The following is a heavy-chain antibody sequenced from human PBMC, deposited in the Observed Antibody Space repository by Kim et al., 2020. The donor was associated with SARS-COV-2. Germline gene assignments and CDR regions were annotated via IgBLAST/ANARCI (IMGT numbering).Heavy chain of an antibody. CDR1: GFTFGDYS. V-gene: IGHV3-49*04. J-gene: IGHJ4*02. D-gene: IGHD3-3*01. CDR2: IRSKALGGTT. Sequence: GGSPRLSCTASGFTFGDYSMSWVRQAPGKGLEWVGFIRSKALGGTTEYAASMEDRVSISRDDSKSIAYLQLNSLKSEDTALYFCARDQGWSGSYDHWGQGTLVTVSS. CDR3: ARDQGWSGSYDH.